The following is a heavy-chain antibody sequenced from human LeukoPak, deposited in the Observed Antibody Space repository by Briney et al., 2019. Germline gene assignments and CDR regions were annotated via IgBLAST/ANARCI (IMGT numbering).Heavy chain of an antibody. CDR2: INHSGST. Sequence: XGLEXXGXINHSGSTNYNPSLKSRVTISVDTSKNQFSLKLSSVTAADTAVYYCARANYDFWSGYPLYYFDYWGQGTLVTVSS. D-gene: IGHD3-3*01. J-gene: IGHJ4*02. V-gene: IGHV4-34*01. CDR3: ARANYDFWSGYPLYYFDY.